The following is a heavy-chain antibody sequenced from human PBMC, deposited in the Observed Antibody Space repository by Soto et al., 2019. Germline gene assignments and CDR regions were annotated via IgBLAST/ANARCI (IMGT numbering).Heavy chain of an antibody. V-gene: IGHV1-69*06. CDR2: IIPIFGTA. D-gene: IGHD6-19*01. J-gene: IGHJ4*02. CDR1: GGTFSSYA. CDR3: ARAPGHSVHSSGWQIDY. Sequence: SVKVSCKASGGTFSSYAISWVRQAPGQGLGWMGGIIPIFGTANYAQKFQGRVTITADKSTSTAYMELNSLRTEDTALYYCARAPGHSVHSSGWQIDYWGQGTLVTVSS.